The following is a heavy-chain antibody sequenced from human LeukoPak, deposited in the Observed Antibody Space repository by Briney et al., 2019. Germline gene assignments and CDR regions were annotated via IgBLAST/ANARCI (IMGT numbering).Heavy chain of an antibody. CDR2: IYYSGSV. CDR1: GGAISSRNQC. Sequence: TSETLSLTCTVVGGAISSRNQCWGWIRQSPGKGLEWIGSIYYSGSVNDNPSLQSRVTISVDTSRDQFSLKLTSMTVADTAVYFCARRVATSGNFFDYWGPGTLVTVS. D-gene: IGHD3-3*01. J-gene: IGHJ4*02. V-gene: IGHV4-39*01. CDR3: ARRVATSGNFFDY.